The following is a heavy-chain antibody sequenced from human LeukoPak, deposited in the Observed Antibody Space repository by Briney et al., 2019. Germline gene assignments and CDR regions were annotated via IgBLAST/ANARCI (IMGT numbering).Heavy chain of an antibody. V-gene: IGHV4-61*01. Sequence: SETLSLTCTVSGGSVSSGSYYWSWIRQPPGKGLEWIGYIYYSGSTNYNPSLKSRVTISVDTSKNQFSLKLSSVTAADTAVYYCARVRLGFGQGVYYYHYGMDVWGQGTTVTVSS. J-gene: IGHJ6*02. CDR1: GGSVSSGSYY. D-gene: IGHD3-3*01. CDR3: ARVRLGFGQGVYYYHYGMDV. CDR2: IYYSGST.